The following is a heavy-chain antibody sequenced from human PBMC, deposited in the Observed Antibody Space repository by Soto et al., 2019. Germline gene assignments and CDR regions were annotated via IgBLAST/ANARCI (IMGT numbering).Heavy chain of an antibody. CDR2: INPSIGTT. CDR3: AKDVIVVVPAANEFDY. CDR1: GYTFTSQN. J-gene: IGHJ4*02. D-gene: IGHD2-2*01. Sequence: ASAKVSCTASGYTFTSQNMHWVRQAPGQGLEWMEVINPSIGTTTYAQKFQGRVTISRDNSKNTLNLQMNSLRAEDTAVYYCAKDVIVVVPAANEFDYWGQGTLVTVSS. V-gene: IGHV1-46*01.